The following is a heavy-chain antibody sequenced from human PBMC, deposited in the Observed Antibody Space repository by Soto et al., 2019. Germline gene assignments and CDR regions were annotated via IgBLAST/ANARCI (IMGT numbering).Heavy chain of an antibody. J-gene: IGHJ4*02. CDR1: GFTFSDYY. CDR3: ARDCSSTSCYPDY. Sequence: LRLSCAASGFTFSDYYMSWIRQAPGKGLEWVSYISSSSSYTNYADSVKGRFTISRDNAKNSLYLQMNSLRAEDTAVYYCARDCSSTSCYPDYWGQGTLVTVSS. D-gene: IGHD2-2*01. CDR2: ISSSSSYT. V-gene: IGHV3-11*06.